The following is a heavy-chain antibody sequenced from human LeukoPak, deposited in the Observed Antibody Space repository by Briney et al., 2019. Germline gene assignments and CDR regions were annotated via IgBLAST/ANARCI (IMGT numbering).Heavy chain of an antibody. V-gene: IGHV4-39*07. CDR1: GGSISSSSYY. Sequence: SETLSLTCTVSGGSISSSSYYWGWIRQPPGKGLEWIGSIYTSGSTNYNPSLKSRVTTSVDTSKNQFSLKLSSVTAADTAVYYCARDRPPAKYYGSGSYYYYYMDVWGKGTTVTISS. CDR3: ARDRPPAKYYGSGSYYYYYMDV. D-gene: IGHD3-10*01. CDR2: IYTSGST. J-gene: IGHJ6*03.